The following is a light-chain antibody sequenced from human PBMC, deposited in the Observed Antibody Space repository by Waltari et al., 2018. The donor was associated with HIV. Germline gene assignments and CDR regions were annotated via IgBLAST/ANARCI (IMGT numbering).Light chain of an antibody. Sequence: QSALTQPASVSGSPGQSITISCIGTSSDVGGYNYVSWYQQHPGKAPTLMIYAVNKRPAGVANRFSGSKSGNTASLTISGLQAEDEADYYCTSYTSSSYVVFGGGTKLTVL. CDR1: SSDVGGYNY. CDR2: AVN. V-gene: IGLV2-14*01. J-gene: IGLJ2*01. CDR3: TSYTSSSYVV.